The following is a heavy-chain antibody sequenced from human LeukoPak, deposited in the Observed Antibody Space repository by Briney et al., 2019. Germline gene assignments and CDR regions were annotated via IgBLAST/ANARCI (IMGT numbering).Heavy chain of an antibody. CDR1: VYTFTVYY. V-gene: IGHV1-2*02. CDR2: INPNSGGA. Sequence: SVTVSRKGSVYTFTVYYMHWVRQAPGQRPEWVGWINPNSGGANYAQMFQGRVTITTDESTSTAYMELSSLRSEDTAVYSCANPRLYYYDSSGYLRLDAFDIWGQGTMVTVSS. CDR3: ANPRLYYYDSSGYLRLDAFDI. J-gene: IGHJ3*02. D-gene: IGHD3-22*01.